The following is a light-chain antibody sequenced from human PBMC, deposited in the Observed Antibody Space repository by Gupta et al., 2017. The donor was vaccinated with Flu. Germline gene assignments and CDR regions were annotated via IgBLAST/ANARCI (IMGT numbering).Light chain of an antibody. J-gene: IGLJ1*01. Sequence: GQSISISCTRTSSHIGGYNYVAWYQQKQGKAPELIIYDVNNRPSGISNRVHGSKAGNTDSLTIPGSPAEGETDYYSSLCVSKNVKAIYV. CDR1: SSHIGGYNY. CDR2: DVN. V-gene: IGLV2-14*03. CDR3: SLCVSKNVKAIYV.